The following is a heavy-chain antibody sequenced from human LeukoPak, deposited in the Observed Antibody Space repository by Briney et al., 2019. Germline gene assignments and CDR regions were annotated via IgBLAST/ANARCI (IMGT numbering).Heavy chain of an antibody. D-gene: IGHD3-16*01. Sequence: GGSLRLSCAASGFTYRRFAMSWVRQAPGKGLEWVASVNNGGNPYYADSVKGRFTVSRDISKNTLSLQMNSLRAEDTAIYYCAKEGGHMKPFDYWGQGTLVTVSS. CDR2: VNNGGNP. J-gene: IGHJ4*02. CDR3: AKEGGHMKPFDY. CDR1: GFTYRRFA. V-gene: IGHV3-23*01.